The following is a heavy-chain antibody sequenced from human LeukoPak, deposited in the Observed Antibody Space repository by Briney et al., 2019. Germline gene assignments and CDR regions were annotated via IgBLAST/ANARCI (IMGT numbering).Heavy chain of an antibody. V-gene: IGHV4-61*08. J-gene: IGHJ3*02. CDR2: IYYSGST. CDR3: ARDPEMATVQRGVGAFDI. D-gene: IGHD5-24*01. Sequence: ASQTLSLTCTVSGGSISSGGYYWSWIRQPPGKGLEWIGYIYYSGSTNYNPSLKSRVTISVDTSKNQFSLKLSSVTAADTAVYYCARDPEMATVQRGVGAFDIWGQGTMVTVSS. CDR1: GGSISSGGYY.